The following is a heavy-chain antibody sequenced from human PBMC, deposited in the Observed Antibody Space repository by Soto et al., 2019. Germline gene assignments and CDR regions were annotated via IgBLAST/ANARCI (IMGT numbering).Heavy chain of an antibody. CDR1: GGSLGSSGYY. Sequence: SETLSLTCTVSGGSLGSSGYYWSWIRQSSGKGLEWIGNIYYSGNTFYNPSLKSRVIISLDTSKNQFYLHLSSVSAPDTAIFYCASIAAPGTTHFVFWGQSTLVTVS. J-gene: IGHJ1*01. CDR2: IYYSGNT. CDR3: ASIAAPGTTHFVF. D-gene: IGHD6-13*01. V-gene: IGHV4-39*01.